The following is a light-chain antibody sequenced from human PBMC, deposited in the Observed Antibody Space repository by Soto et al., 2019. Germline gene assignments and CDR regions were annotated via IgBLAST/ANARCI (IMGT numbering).Light chain of an antibody. V-gene: IGKV3-20*01. Sequence: EIVLTQSPGTLSLSPGERATLSCRASQSVRSSYLACYQQNRGQAHRLLIYGASSRAPGIPDRFGGSWSGTDFTLTISRLEPEDYAVYYCQQYVSSRWTFGQGTKVEIK. J-gene: IGKJ1*01. CDR1: QSVRSSY. CDR3: QQYVSSRWT. CDR2: GAS.